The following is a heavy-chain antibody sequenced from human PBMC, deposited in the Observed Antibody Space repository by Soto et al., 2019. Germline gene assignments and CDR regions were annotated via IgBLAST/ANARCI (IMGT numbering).Heavy chain of an antibody. Sequence: ASVKVYCKASGYTFTSYDINWVRQATGQGLEWMGWMNPNSGNTGYAQKFQGRVTMTRNTSISTAYMELSSLRSEDTAVYYCASGYCSSSSCYEIGAFDIWGQGTMVTVSS. J-gene: IGHJ3*02. D-gene: IGHD2-2*01. CDR1: GYTFTSYD. CDR3: ASGYCSSSSCYEIGAFDI. CDR2: MNPNSGNT. V-gene: IGHV1-8*01.